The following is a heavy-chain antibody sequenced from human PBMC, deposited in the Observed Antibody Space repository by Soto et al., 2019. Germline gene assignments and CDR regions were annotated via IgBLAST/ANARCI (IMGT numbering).Heavy chain of an antibody. Sequence: QVQLVQSGAEVKKPGSSVKVSCKASGGTFSSYAISWVRQAPGQGLEWMGGLIPIFGTANYAQKFQGRVTITADESTSTAYMELSSLRSEDTAVYYCARARRGVGATYYYGMDVWGKGTTVTVSS. CDR2: LIPIFGTA. J-gene: IGHJ6*04. V-gene: IGHV1-69*01. CDR3: ARARRGVGATYYYGMDV. D-gene: IGHD1-26*01. CDR1: GGTFSSYA.